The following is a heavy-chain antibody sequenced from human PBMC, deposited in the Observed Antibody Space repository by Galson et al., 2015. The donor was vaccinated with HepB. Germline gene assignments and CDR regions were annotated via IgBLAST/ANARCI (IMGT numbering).Heavy chain of an antibody. Sequence: SLRLSCAASGFTISDYGIDWVRLPPGKGLEWVSGIGSSGTIYYTDSVKGRFTISRDNSKNTVYLQMDSLSAEDTAQYYSAVNMTRGASDNWGQGTLVTVSS. CDR3: AVNMTRGASDN. D-gene: IGHD3-10*01. CDR1: GFTISDYG. CDR2: IGSSGTI. J-gene: IGHJ4*02. V-gene: IGHV3-23*01.